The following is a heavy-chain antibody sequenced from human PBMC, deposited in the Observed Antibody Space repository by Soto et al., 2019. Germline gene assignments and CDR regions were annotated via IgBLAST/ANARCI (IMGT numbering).Heavy chain of an antibody. D-gene: IGHD3-16*01. CDR2: ISSRSSTI. CDR1: GFTFSSYS. CDR3: AREVSTFGGASRWSPDYYFDY. J-gene: IGHJ4*02. Sequence: GGSLRLSCAASGFTFSSYSMNWVRQAPGKGQEWVSYISSRSSTIYYADSEKGRFTISRDNAKNSLYLQMNSLRDEDTAVYYCAREVSTFGGASRWSPDYYFDYWGQGTLVTVSS. V-gene: IGHV3-48*02.